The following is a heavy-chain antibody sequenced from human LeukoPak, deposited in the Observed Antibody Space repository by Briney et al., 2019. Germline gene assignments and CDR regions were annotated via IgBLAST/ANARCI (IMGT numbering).Heavy chain of an antibody. CDR2: INAGNGNT. CDR3: ARGRGLWFGELSHDY. CDR1: GYTFTSYA. J-gene: IGHJ4*02. Sequence: GASVKVSCKASGYTFTSYAMHWVRQAPGQRLEWMGWINAGNGNTKYSQKFQGRVTITRDTSASTAYMELSSLRSEDTAVYYCARGRGLWFGELSHDYWGQGTLVTVSS. V-gene: IGHV1-3*01. D-gene: IGHD3-10*01.